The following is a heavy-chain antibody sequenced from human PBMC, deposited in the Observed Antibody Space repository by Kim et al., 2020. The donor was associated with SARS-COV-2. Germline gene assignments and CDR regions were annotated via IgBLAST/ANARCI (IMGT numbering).Heavy chain of an antibody. CDR2: INSDGSST. CDR1: GFTFSSYW. CDR3: ARALVPAGYGDEGNWFDP. J-gene: IGHJ5*02. Sequence: GGSLKLSCAASGFTFSSYWMHWVRQAPGKGLVWVSRINSDGSSTSYADSVKGRFTISRDNAKNTLYLQMNSLRAEDTAVYYCARALVPAGYGDEGNWFDPWGQGTLVTVSS. D-gene: IGHD4-17*01. V-gene: IGHV3-74*01.